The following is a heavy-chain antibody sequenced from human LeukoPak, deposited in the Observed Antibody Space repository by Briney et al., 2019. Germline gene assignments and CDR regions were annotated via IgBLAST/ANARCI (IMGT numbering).Heavy chain of an antibody. V-gene: IGHV4-30-4*08. D-gene: IGHD3-22*01. Sequence: SQTLSLTCTVSGDSISSGDYYWSWIRQPPGKGLEWIGYIYYSGSTSYNPSLKSRVTISGDTSKNQFSLKLSSVTAADTAVYYCAREGSYDGSTMWYFDYWGQGTLVTVSS. J-gene: IGHJ4*02. CDR3: AREGSYDGSTMWYFDY. CDR1: GDSISSGDYY. CDR2: IYYSGST.